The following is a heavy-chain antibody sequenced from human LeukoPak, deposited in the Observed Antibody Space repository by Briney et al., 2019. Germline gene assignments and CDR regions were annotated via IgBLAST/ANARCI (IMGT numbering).Heavy chain of an antibody. CDR1: GASISSSIHY. V-gene: IGHV4-39*02. CDR2: VYYSGGT. J-gene: IGHJ5*01. Sequence: PSQTLSLTCTVSGASISSSIHYWGWVRQPPGKGLEWIGSVYYSGGTYYNPSLESRLTISVDTSNNRFSLKLKSVTAADTAVFYCARVTTGSTTLDSWGQGILVTVSS. D-gene: IGHD1-1*01. CDR3: ARVTTGSTTLDS.